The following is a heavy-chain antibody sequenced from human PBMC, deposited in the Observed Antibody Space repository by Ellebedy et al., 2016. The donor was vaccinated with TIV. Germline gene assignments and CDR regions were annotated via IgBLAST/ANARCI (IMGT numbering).Heavy chain of an antibody. V-gene: IGHV3-15*01. J-gene: IGHJ4*02. Sequence: GGSLRLXXVASGFTFTNAWMSWVRQAPGKGLQWVGRIKSRADGGTPHYAAAVKGRSTISRDDSKNTLFLQINSLKTEDTAVYYCTTDSGLVAEAGITSSVDYWGQGTLVTVSS. CDR2: IKSRADGGTP. CDR3: TTDSGLVAEAGITSSVDY. D-gene: IGHD6-19*01. CDR1: GFTFTNAW.